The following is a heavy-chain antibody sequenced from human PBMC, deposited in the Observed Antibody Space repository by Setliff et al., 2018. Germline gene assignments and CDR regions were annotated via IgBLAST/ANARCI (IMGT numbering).Heavy chain of an antibody. CDR1: GYTFTGYD. D-gene: IGHD2-2*01. CDR3: ARGVGFSAAADY. V-gene: IGHV1-8*01. Sequence: ASVKVSCKASGYTFTGYDINWVRQATGQGLEWMGWMNPNSGNTGYAQKFQGRATMTRNTSISTAYMELSSLRSEDTAVYYCARGVGFSAAADYWGQGTLVTVSS. J-gene: IGHJ4*02. CDR2: MNPNSGNT.